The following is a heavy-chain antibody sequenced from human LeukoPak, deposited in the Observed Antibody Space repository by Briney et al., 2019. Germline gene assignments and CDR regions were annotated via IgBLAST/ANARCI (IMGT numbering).Heavy chain of an antibody. CDR2: IYYSGST. Sequence: PSETLSLTCTVSGGSISSGGYYWSWIRQHPGKGLEWIGYIYYSGSTYYNPSLKSRVTISVDTSKNQFSLKLSSVTAADTAVYYCARGPSYVWGSYRYLSPWGQGTLVTVSS. CDR1: GGSISSGGYY. J-gene: IGHJ5*02. D-gene: IGHD3-16*02. CDR3: ARGPSYVWGSYRYLSP. V-gene: IGHV4-31*03.